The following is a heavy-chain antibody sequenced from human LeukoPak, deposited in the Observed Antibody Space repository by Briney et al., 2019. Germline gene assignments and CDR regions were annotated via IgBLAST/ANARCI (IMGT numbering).Heavy chain of an antibody. CDR1: GFTFSSYG. D-gene: IGHD1/OR15-1a*01. J-gene: IGHJ4*02. CDR3: ARNRGHQQFDY. V-gene: IGHV3-30*03. CDR2: ISYDGSNK. Sequence: GGSLRLSCAASGFTFSSYGMHWVRQAPGKGLEWVAVISYDGSNKYYADSVKGRFTISRDNAKNSLYLQTNSLRAEDTAVYYCARNRGHQQFDYWGQGTLVTVSS.